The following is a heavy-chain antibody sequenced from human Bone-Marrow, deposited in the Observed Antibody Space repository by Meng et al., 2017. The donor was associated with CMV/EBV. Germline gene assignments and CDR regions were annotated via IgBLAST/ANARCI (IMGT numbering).Heavy chain of an antibody. CDR1: GFTFSSYA. Sequence: GESLKISCAASGFTFSSYAMHWVRQAPGKGLDWVAVISYDGSNKYYADSVKGRFTISRDNSKNTLYLQMNSLRAEDAAVYYCAKKYSSSSGYFDYWGQGTLVTVSS. J-gene: IGHJ4*02. CDR3: AKKYSSSSGYFDY. V-gene: IGHV3-30-3*02. CDR2: ISYDGSNK. D-gene: IGHD6-6*01.